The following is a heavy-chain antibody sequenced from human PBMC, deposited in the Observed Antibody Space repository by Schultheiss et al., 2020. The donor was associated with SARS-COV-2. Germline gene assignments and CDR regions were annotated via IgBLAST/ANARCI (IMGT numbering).Heavy chain of an antibody. CDR1: GFTVSSNY. CDR2: IYSGGST. D-gene: IGHD3-9*01. Sequence: GGSLRLSCAASGFTVSSNYMSWVRQAPGKGLEWVSVIYSGGSTYYADSVKARFTISRDISKNTLYLQMNSLRAEDTAVYYCARLDDYDILTGFRYYYYGMDVWGQGTTVTVSS. V-gene: IGHV3-66*01. CDR3: ARLDDYDILTGFRYYYYGMDV. J-gene: IGHJ6*02.